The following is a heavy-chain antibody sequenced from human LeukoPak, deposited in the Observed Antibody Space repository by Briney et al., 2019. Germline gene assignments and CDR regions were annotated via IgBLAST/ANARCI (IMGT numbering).Heavy chain of an antibody. CDR2: ISSSGSTI. CDR3: ARFGAVAGFFDY. D-gene: IGHD6-19*01. CDR1: GFTFSSYE. Sequence: GGSLRLSCAASGFTFSSYEMNWVRQAPGKGLEWVSYISSSGSTIYYGDSGKGRFTISRDNAKNSLYLQMNSLRAEDTAVYYCARFGAVAGFFDYWGQGTLVTVSS. V-gene: IGHV3-48*03. J-gene: IGHJ4*02.